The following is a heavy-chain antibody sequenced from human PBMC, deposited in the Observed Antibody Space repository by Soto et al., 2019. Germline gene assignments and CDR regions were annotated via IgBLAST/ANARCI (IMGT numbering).Heavy chain of an antibody. Sequence: TSETLSLTCAVYGGSFSGYYWSWIRQPPGKGLEWIGEINHSGSTNYNPSLKSRVTISVDTSKNQFSLKLSSVTAADTAVYYCARVLIVVVPAAIQMDVWGKGTTVTVSS. CDR3: ARVLIVVVPAAIQMDV. V-gene: IGHV4-34*01. CDR2: INHSGST. J-gene: IGHJ6*04. CDR1: GGSFSGYY. D-gene: IGHD2-2*01.